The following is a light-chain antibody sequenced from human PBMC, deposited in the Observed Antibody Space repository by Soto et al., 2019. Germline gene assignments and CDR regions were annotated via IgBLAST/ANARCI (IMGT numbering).Light chain of an antibody. V-gene: IGLV1-40*01. CDR2: GNN. J-gene: IGLJ1*01. Sequence: QSVLTQSPSVSGAPGQRVSISCTGTSYNIGAGFDVHWYQQLPGTAPKLLNYGNNNRPSGVPGRFSGSKSGTSASLAITGLQAEDEADYYCQSYDSSLSGGSVFGTGTKLTVL. CDR1: SYNIGAGFD. CDR3: QSYDSSLSGGSV.